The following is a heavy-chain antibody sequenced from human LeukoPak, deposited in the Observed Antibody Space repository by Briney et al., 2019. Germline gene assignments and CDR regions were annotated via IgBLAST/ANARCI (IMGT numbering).Heavy chain of an antibody. V-gene: IGHV3-23*01. CDR1: GFTFSSYA. CDR3: ARDRGYSTFDY. D-gene: IGHD4-23*01. J-gene: IGHJ4*02. Sequence: GGSLRLSCAASGFTFSSYAMSWVRQAPGKGLEWVSAISGSGGSTYYADSVKGRFTISRDNSKNTLFLQMNSLRVEDTAVYYCARDRGYSTFDYWGQGTLVTVSS. CDR2: ISGSGGST.